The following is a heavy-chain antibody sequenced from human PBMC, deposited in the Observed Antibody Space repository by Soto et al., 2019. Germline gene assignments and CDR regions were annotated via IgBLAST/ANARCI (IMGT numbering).Heavy chain of an antibody. V-gene: IGHV1-8*01. J-gene: IGHJ6*03. Sequence: ASVKVSCKASGYTFTSYDINWVRQATGQGLEWMGWMNPNSGNTGYAQKFQGRVTMTRNTSISTAYMELSSLRSEDTAVYYCAGGVRRGITMVRGVITDGLAYYYYYMDVWGKGTTVTVSS. CDR2: MNPNSGNT. D-gene: IGHD3-10*01. CDR1: GYTFTSYD. CDR3: AGGVRRGITMVRGVITDGLAYYYYYMDV.